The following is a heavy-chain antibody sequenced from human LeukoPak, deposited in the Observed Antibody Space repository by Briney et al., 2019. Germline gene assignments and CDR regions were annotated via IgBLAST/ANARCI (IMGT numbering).Heavy chain of an antibody. J-gene: IGHJ4*02. Sequence: GRSLRLSCEASGFTFSNYGIHWVRQAPGKGLEWVAIISYDGTNKYYGDSVKGRFTVSRDPSQNALYLQMNSLRAEDTAVYYCAREIESGNYFDYWGQGTRVIVSS. CDR1: GFTFSNYG. V-gene: IGHV3-30*03. D-gene: IGHD1-26*01. CDR2: ISYDGTNK. CDR3: AREIESGNYFDY.